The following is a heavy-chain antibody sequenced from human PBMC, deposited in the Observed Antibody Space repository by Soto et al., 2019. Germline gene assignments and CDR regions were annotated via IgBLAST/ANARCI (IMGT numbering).Heavy chain of an antibody. J-gene: IGHJ4*02. CDR2: ICWDDGK. CDR3: AHRRQLGDFDS. V-gene: IGHV2-5*02. D-gene: IGHD7-27*01. CDR1: GFSLSTSGVC. Sequence: QITLKESGPTLVKPTQTLTLTCTFSGFSLSTSGVCVGWFRQPPGKALEWLAIICWDDGKRYSPSLKNRLTITQDTSKKQVVLILTNMDPVDTATYFCAHRRQLGDFDSWGQGTLVTVSS.